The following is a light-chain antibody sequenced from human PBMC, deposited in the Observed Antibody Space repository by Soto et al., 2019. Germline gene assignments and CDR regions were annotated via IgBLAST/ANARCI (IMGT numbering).Light chain of an antibody. CDR1: NSNIGAGYD. V-gene: IGLV1-40*01. J-gene: IGLJ1*01. CDR3: QSYATSLSTGFV. Sequence: QSVLTQPPSVSGAPGQRVSISCTGSNSNIGAGYDVHWYQQLPGKAPTLPIYANNNRPSGVPDRFSGSKSGTSASLAITGLRPEDEADYYCQSYATSLSTGFVFGTGTKLTVL. CDR2: ANN.